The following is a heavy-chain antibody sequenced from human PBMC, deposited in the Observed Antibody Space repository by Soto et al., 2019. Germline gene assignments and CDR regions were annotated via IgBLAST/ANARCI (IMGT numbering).Heavy chain of an antibody. CDR1: GGSISSSSYY. CDR3: ARQNSAQVPYYDSSGYPTYFDY. V-gene: IGHV4-39*01. Sequence: SETLSLTCTVSGGSISSSSYYWGWIRQPPGKGLEWIGSIYYSGSTYYNPSLKSRVTISVDTSKNQFSLKLSSVTAADTALYYCARQNSAQVPYYDSSGYPTYFDYWGQGTLVTVSS. CDR2: IYYSGST. D-gene: IGHD3-22*01. J-gene: IGHJ4*02.